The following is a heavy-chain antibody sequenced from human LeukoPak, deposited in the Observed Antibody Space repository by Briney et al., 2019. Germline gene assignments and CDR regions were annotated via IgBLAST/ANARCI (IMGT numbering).Heavy chain of an antibody. CDR1: GFTFSSYA. D-gene: IGHD4-11*01. V-gene: IGHV3-23*01. Sequence: GGSLRLSCAASGFTFSSYAMSWVRQAPGKGLEWVSAISGSGGSTYYADSVKGRFTISRDNAKNSLYLQMNSLRAEDTAVYYCARDSNYALDWGQGTLVTVSS. J-gene: IGHJ4*02. CDR3: ARDSNYALD. CDR2: ISGSGGST.